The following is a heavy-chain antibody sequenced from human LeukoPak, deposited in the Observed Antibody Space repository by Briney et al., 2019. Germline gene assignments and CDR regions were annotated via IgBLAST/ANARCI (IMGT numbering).Heavy chain of an antibody. D-gene: IGHD2-8*02. Sequence: SETLSLTCTVSGGSISSYHWSWIRQPPGKGLEWIAYISDIGSINYNPSLKSRVTISLETSKNQFSLKLSSVTAADTAVYYCAGHHPRNTVDFWGQGTLVTVSS. CDR3: AGHHPRNTVDF. V-gene: IGHV4-59*08. J-gene: IGHJ4*02. CDR1: GGSISSYH. CDR2: ISDIGSI.